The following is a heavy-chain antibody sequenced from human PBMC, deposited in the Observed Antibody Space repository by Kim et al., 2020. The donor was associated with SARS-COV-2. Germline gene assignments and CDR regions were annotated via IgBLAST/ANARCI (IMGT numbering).Heavy chain of an antibody. J-gene: IGHJ6*03. CDR2: ISGDGGST. Sequence: GGSLRLSCAASGFTFDDYAMHWVRQAPGKGLEWVSLISGDGGSTYYADSVKGRFTFSRDNSKNSLYLQMNSLRTEDTALYYCAKEAVEITICGVVITPNYYYYYMDVWGKGTTVTVSS. D-gene: IGHD3-3*01. V-gene: IGHV3-43*02. CDR3: AKEAVEITICGVVITPNYYYYYMDV. CDR1: GFTFDDYA.